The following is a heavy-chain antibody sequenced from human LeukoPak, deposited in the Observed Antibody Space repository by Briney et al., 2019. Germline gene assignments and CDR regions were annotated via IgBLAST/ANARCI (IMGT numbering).Heavy chain of an antibody. CDR3: ARGPGWELQIIDY. Sequence: GGSLRLACAASGFTFSCYGMHWVRHAPGKGLEWVAVIWYDGSNKYYADSVEGRFTISRDNSKNTLYLQMNSLRAEDTAVYYCARGPGWELQIIDYWGQGTLVTVSS. CDR2: IWYDGSNK. CDR1: GFTFSCYG. J-gene: IGHJ4*02. D-gene: IGHD1-26*01. V-gene: IGHV3-33*01.